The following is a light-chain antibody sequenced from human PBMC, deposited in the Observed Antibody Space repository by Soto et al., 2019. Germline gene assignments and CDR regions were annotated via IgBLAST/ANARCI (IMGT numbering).Light chain of an antibody. CDR3: QQYNNWPFS. Sequence: EIVMTQSPGTLSVSPGERATLSCRAGQGFTTNLAWYQQKSGQSPRLLIYDVSIRATGVPARFSGTGSETDFTLTISGLQSEDSAVYFCQQYNNWPFSFGQGTRLEIK. V-gene: IGKV3-15*01. J-gene: IGKJ5*01. CDR1: QGFTTN. CDR2: DVS.